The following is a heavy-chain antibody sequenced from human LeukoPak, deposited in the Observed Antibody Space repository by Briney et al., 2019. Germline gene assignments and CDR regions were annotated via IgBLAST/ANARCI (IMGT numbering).Heavy chain of an antibody. CDR3: ARGQTGYYDYVWGSYRCYFDY. J-gene: IGHJ4*02. CDR2: INHSGST. CDR1: GGSFSGYY. Sequence: SETLSLTCAVYGGSFSGYYWSWIRQPPGKGLEWIGEINHSGSTNYNPSLKSRVTISVDTSKNQFSLKLSSVTAADTAVYYCARGQTGYYDYVWGSYRCYFDYWGQGTLVTVSS. D-gene: IGHD3-16*02. V-gene: IGHV4-34*01.